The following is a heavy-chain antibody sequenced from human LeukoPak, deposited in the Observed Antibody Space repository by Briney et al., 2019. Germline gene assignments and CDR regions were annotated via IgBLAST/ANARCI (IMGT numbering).Heavy chain of an antibody. CDR1: GYTFTSYY. CDR3: ARGSDSGDFDY. CDR2: INPSGGSS. Sequence: ASVKVSFKASGYTFTSYYIHWVRQAPGQGLQCVGIINPSGGSSTPAQNFQGRVAMTRDASTNTVYMELSSLRSEDTAVYYCARGSDSGDFDYWGQGTLVTVSS. D-gene: IGHD2-21*01. V-gene: IGHV1-46*01. J-gene: IGHJ4*02.